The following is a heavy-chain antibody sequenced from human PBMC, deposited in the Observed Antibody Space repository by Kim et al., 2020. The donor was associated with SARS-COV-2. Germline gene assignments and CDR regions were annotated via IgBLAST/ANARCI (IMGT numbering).Heavy chain of an antibody. Sequence: GGSLRLSCSASGFTFSSYPMQWVRQAPGRGLEYVSAISTNGDHIYYADSVKGRFTISRDNFKNTLYLQMSSLRPEDTALYYCVKQRISGDWYFDLWGRGTLVTVSS. J-gene: IGHJ2*01. V-gene: IGHV3-64D*06. D-gene: IGHD2-15*01. CDR2: ISTNGDHI. CDR3: VKQRISGDWYFDL. CDR1: GFTFSSYP.